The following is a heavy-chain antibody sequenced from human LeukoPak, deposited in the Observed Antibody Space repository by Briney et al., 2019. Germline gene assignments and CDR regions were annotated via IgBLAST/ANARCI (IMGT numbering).Heavy chain of an antibody. J-gene: IGHJ3*02. D-gene: IGHD3-10*01. V-gene: IGHV3-30*02. CDR1: GFTFSSYG. CDR2: IRYDGSNK. Sequence: PGGSLRLSCTASGFTFSSYGIHWVRQAPGKGLEWVAFIRYDGSNKFYADSVKGRFTISRDNSKNTLYLQMNSLKAEDTGVYYGAKEGGVIVGLQAYGFDIRGQGTMVTVSS. CDR3: AKEGGVIVGLQAYGFDI.